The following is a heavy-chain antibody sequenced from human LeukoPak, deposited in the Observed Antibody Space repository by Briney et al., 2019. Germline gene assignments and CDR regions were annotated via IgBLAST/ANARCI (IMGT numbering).Heavy chain of an antibody. V-gene: IGHV4-38-2*02. CDR3: ARGYCSSTSCYATFDY. J-gene: IGHJ4*02. D-gene: IGHD2-2*01. CDR1: GYSISSGYY. Sequence: SETLSLTCTVSGYSISSGYYWGWIRQPPGKGLEWIGSIYHSGSTYYNPSLKSRVTISVDTSKNQLSLKLSSVTAADTAVYYCARGYCSSTSCYATFDYWGQGTLVTVSS. CDR2: IYHSGST.